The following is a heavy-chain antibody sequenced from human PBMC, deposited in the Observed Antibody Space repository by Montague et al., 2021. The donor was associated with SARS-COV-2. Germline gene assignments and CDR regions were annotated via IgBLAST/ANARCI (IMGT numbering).Heavy chain of an antibody. CDR1: GGSISSYY. V-gene: IGHV4-59*13. CDR3: ARDYDY. Sequence: SETLSLTCTVSGGSISSYYWSWIRQPPGKGLEWIGYMYYSGSTNYNPSLKSRVTLSVDTSKNQFSLKLSSVTAADTAVYYCARDYDYWGQGTLVIVSS. J-gene: IGHJ4*02. CDR2: MYYSGST.